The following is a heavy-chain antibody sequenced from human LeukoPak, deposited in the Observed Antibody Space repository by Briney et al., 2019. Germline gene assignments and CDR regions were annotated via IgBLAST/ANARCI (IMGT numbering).Heavy chain of an antibody. CDR2: INHSGST. Sequence: KPSETLSLTCTVSGGSFSGYYCTWIRQPPGKGLEWIGEINHSGSTNYNPSLKSRVTISVDTSKNQFSLKLSSVTAADTAVYYCARRGVAAAGTDYWGQGTLVTVSS. V-gene: IGHV4-34*01. CDR1: GGSFSGYY. J-gene: IGHJ4*02. D-gene: IGHD6-13*01. CDR3: ARRGVAAAGTDY.